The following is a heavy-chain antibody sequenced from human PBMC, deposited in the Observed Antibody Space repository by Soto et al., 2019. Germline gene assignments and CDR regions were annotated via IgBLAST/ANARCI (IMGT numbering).Heavy chain of an antibody. CDR2: IYSGGST. J-gene: IGHJ6*03. V-gene: IGHV3-53*04. CDR1: GFTVSSNY. CDR3: ARGPPLLFLEWSPEIYMDV. Sequence: GGSLRLSCAASGFTVSSNYMSWVGQAPGKGLEWVSVIYSGGSTYYADSVKSRFTISRHNSKNTLYLQMNSLRAEDTAVYYCARGPPLLFLEWSPEIYMDVWGKGTTVTVSS. D-gene: IGHD3-3*01.